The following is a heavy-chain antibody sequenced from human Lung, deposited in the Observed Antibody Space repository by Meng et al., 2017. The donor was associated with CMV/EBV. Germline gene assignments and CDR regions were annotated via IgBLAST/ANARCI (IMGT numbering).Heavy chain of an antibody. CDR3: ARDPGGYCRNTNCPRWFDP. CDR1: GGSISSGDYY. D-gene: IGHD2-2*01. CDR2: IYYSGNT. V-gene: IGHV4-31*03. J-gene: IGHJ5*02. Sequence: SXTXSLXCTVSGGSISSGDYYWSWIRQHPGKGLEWIGYIYYSGNTYYSPSLKSRVTVSVDTSKNQFSLKLSSVTAADTAVYYCARDPGGYCRNTNCPRWFDPXGQGXLVTVSS.